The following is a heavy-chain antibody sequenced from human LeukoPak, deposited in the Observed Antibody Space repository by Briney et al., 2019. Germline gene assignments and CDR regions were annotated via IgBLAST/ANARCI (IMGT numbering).Heavy chain of an antibody. Sequence: GASVKVSCKASGYTFTSYGISWVRQAPGQGLEWMGCISAYNGNTTYAQKHQVRVTMTTDTSTSTAYMELRSLRSDDTAVYYCARDPPGVRYGRPIFDFWGQGTLVTVSS. J-gene: IGHJ4*02. CDR3: ARDPPGVRYGRPIFDF. CDR2: ISAYNGNT. D-gene: IGHD2-8*01. CDR1: GYTFTSYG. V-gene: IGHV1-18*01.